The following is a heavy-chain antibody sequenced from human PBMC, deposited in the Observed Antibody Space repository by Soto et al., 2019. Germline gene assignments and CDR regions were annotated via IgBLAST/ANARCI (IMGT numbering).Heavy chain of an antibody. D-gene: IGHD2-15*01. CDR1: GFAFSVYW. J-gene: IGHJ4*02. CDR3: SRAAANWAIDY. V-gene: IGHV3-74*01. CDR2: ITNDGIGT. Sequence: GGSLRLSCAASGFAFSVYWMHWVRQVPGKGLVWVARITNDGIGTNYADSVKGRFTISRDNAKNTLYLQMNSLGGEDTAVYYCSRAAANWAIDYWGQGTLVTVSS.